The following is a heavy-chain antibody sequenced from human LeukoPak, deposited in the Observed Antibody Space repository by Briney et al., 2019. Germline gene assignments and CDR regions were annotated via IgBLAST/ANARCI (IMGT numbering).Heavy chain of an antibody. V-gene: IGHV4-39*07. CDR3: ARDETLGFDP. CDR1: GGSISSSSYY. Sequence: PSETLSLTCTVSGGSISSSSYYWGWIRQPPGKGLEWIGSIYYSGSTYYNPSLTSRVTISVDTSKNQFSLKLSSVTAADTAVYYCARDETLGFDPWGQGTLVTVSS. D-gene: IGHD2/OR15-2a*01. CDR2: IYYSGST. J-gene: IGHJ5*02.